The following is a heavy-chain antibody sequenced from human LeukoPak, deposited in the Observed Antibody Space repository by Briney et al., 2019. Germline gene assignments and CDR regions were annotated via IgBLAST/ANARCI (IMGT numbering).Heavy chain of an antibody. CDR1: GFTFGDYA. J-gene: IGHJ4*02. V-gene: IGHV3-49*03. Sequence: PGGSLRLSCTASGFTFGDYAMSWFRQAPGKGLEWVGFIRSKAYGGTTEYAASVKGRFTISRDDSKSIAYLQMNSLKTEDTAVYYCAKATYGYCSSPSCYYFDYWGQGTLVTVSS. CDR2: IRSKAYGGTT. CDR3: AKATYGYCSSPSCYYFDY. D-gene: IGHD2-2*03.